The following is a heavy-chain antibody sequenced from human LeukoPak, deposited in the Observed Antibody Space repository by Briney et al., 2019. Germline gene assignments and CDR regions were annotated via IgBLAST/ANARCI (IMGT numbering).Heavy chain of an antibody. J-gene: IGHJ5*02. D-gene: IGHD6-19*01. CDR1: GYTLTELS. CDR3: ATTVDSSGETNWFDP. CDR2: FDPEDGET. V-gene: IGHV1-24*01. Sequence: GASVKVSCKVSGYTLTELSMHWVRQAPGKGLERMGGFDPEDGETIYAQKFQGRVTMTEDTSTDTAYMELSSLRSEDTAVYYCATTVDSSGETNWFDPWGQGTLVTVSS.